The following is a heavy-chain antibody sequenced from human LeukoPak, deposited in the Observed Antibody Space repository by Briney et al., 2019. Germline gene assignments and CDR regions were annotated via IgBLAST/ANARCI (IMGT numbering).Heavy chain of an antibody. CDR2: IYYSGST. Sequence: SEILSLTCTVSGGSISSYYWSWIRQPPGKGLGWIGYIYYSGSTNYNPSLKSRVTISVDTSKNQFSLKLSSVTAADTAVYYCARDTTDAFDIWGQGTMVTVSS. J-gene: IGHJ3*02. D-gene: IGHD1-14*01. CDR3: ARDTTDAFDI. V-gene: IGHV4-59*01. CDR1: GGSISSYY.